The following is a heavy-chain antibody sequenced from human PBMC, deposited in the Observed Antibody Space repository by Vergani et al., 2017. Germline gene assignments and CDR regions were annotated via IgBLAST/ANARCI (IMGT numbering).Heavy chain of an antibody. D-gene: IGHD3-10*01. J-gene: IGHJ4*02. CDR1: GGSISSSSYY. CDR3: ARSAYYGSGSTTPFDY. CDR2: IYYSGST. V-gene: IGHV4-39*01. Sequence: QLQLQESGPGLVKPSETLSLTCTVSGGSISSSSYYWGWIRQPPGKGLEWIGSIYYSGSTYYTPSLKSRVTISVDTSKNQFSLKLSSVTAADTAVYYCARSAYYGSGSTTPFDYWGQGTLVTVSS.